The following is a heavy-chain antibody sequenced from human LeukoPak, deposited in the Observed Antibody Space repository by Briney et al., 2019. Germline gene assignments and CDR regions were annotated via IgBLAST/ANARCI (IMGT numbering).Heavy chain of an antibody. CDR1: GFTFSSYW. CDR2: IKQDGSEK. Sequence: GGSLRLSCAASGFTFSSYWMSWVRQAPGKGLEWVANIKQDGSEKYYVDSVKGRFTISRDNAKNSLYLQMNSLRAEDTAVYYCARDTPNPHPDYGDPFDYWGQGTLVTVSS. CDR3: ARDTPNPHPDYGDPFDY. V-gene: IGHV3-7*01. J-gene: IGHJ4*02. D-gene: IGHD4-17*01.